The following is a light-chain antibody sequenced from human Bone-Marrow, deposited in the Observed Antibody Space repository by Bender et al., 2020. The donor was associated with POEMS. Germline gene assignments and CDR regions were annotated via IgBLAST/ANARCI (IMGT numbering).Light chain of an antibody. CDR3: CSYASTNSYVSGSWV. J-gene: IGLJ3*02. V-gene: IGLV1-44*01. Sequence: QSVLTQPPSASGTPGQRVTISCSGSSSNIGTNPVNWYQQLPGTAPKLLIYINNQRPSGISNRFSGSKSGNTASLTISGLQAEDEADYYCCSYASTNSYVSGSWVFGGGTKLTVL. CDR2: INN. CDR1: SSNIGTNP.